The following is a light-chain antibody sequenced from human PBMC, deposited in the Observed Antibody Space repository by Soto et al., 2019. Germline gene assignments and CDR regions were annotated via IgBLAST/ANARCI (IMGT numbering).Light chain of an antibody. CDR3: QQRSDSPVT. V-gene: IGKV3-11*01. CDR2: DAS. J-gene: IGKJ4*01. CDR1: QSVSRY. Sequence: EIVLTQSPATLSLSPGERATLSCRASQSVSRYLASYHQKLGRAPSLLLNDASNSASSILARFSGGGSGTDFTLTISSLEPEDVAVYYYQQRSDSPVTFGGGTKVEIK.